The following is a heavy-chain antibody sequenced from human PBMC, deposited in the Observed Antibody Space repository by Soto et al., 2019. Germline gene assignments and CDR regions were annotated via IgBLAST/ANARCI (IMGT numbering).Heavy chain of an antibody. Sequence: GGSLSLSCAASGFTFRNYWMHWVRQAPGKGLVWVAYIDTDGSDTIYADSVKGRFTIFRDNVKNTVYLQMNSLRAEDTAVYYCATLNSFGSDYWGQGTLVTVSS. J-gene: IGHJ4*02. CDR1: GFTFRNYW. CDR3: ATLNSFGSDY. CDR2: IDTDGSDT. V-gene: IGHV3-74*01. D-gene: IGHD5-18*01.